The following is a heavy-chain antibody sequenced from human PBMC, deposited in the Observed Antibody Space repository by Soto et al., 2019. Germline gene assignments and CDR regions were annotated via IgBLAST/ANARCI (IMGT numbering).Heavy chain of an antibody. CDR2: MNSDGSRT. CDR1: GFTFSSDW. Sequence: EVQLVESGGGLVQPGGSLRLSCAASGFTFSSDWMHWGRQAPGKGLVWVSRMNSDGSRTTYADSVKGRFTISRDNAKNTLYLQMNSLRAEDTAVYYCARGPRGWYGFDYWGQGTLVTVSS. J-gene: IGHJ4*02. D-gene: IGHD6-19*01. CDR3: ARGPRGWYGFDY. V-gene: IGHV3-74*01.